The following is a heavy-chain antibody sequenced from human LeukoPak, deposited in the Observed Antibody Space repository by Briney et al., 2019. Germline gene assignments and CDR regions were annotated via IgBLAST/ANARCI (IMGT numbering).Heavy chain of an antibody. J-gene: IGHJ5*02. V-gene: IGHV1-46*01. CDR3: ARGHGSGYTNYFDP. Sequence: GASVKVSCKTSGYTFTDFSIHWVRQAPGQGLEWMGIINPTGGSAGFAQKFQGRVTMTRDMSTSTLYMELSSLRSEDTAVYYCARGHGSGYTNYFDPWGQGTLVTVSS. CDR2: INPTGGSA. CDR1: GYTFTDFS. D-gene: IGHD3-10*01.